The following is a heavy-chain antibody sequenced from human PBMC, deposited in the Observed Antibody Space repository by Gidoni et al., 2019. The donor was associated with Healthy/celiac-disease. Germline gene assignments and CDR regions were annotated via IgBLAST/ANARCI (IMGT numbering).Heavy chain of an antibody. CDR2: IYHSGST. CDR3: ARSRGLYGSGSYYNGKSNWFDP. V-gene: IGHV4-4*02. D-gene: IGHD3-10*01. J-gene: IGHJ5*02. Sequence: QVQLQESGPGLVKPSGTLSLTCAVSGGSLSSSNWWRWVRQPPGKGLEWFGEIYHSGSTNYNPSLKSRVTISVDKSKNQFSLKLSSVTAADTAVYYCARSRGLYGSGSYYNGKSNWFDPWGQGTLVTVSS. CDR1: GGSLSSSNW.